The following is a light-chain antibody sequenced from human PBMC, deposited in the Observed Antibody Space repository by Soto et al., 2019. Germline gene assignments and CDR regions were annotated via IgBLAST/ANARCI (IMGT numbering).Light chain of an antibody. Sequence: EIVMTQSPPTLSVSPGERATLSCRASQSVSSSYLAWYQQRPGQAPRLLIYDASNRATGIPVRFSGSGSGTDYTLTITNLESEDFAVYYCQQRSNWPWTFGQGTKVDIK. J-gene: IGKJ1*01. CDR2: DAS. CDR1: QSVSSSY. CDR3: QQRSNWPWT. V-gene: IGKV3D-20*02.